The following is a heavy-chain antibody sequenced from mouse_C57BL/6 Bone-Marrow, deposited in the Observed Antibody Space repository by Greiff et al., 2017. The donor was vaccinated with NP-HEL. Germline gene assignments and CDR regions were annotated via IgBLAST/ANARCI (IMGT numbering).Heavy chain of an antibody. CDR2: IYLGSGST. CDR1: GYTFTSYW. Sequence: QVQLQQPGAELVKPGASVKMSCKASGYTFTSYWITWVKQRPGQGLEWIGDIYLGSGSTNYNEKFKSKATLTVDTSSSTAYMQLSSLTSEDSAVYYCARETTVAPYWYFDVWGTGTTVTVSS. V-gene: IGHV1-55*01. CDR3: ARETTVAPYWYFDV. J-gene: IGHJ1*03. D-gene: IGHD1-1*01.